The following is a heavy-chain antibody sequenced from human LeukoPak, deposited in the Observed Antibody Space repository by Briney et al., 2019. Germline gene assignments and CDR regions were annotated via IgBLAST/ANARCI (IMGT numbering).Heavy chain of an antibody. CDR2: ISAYNGNT. CDR3: ARDIVGDSPYRFFY. CDR1: GYTFTSYG. Sequence: ASVKVSCKASGYTFTSYGISWVRQAPGQGLEWMGWISAYNGNTNYAQKLQGRVTMTTDTSTSTAYMELRSLRSDDTAVYYCARDIVGDSPYRFFYWGQGTLVTVSS. V-gene: IGHV1-18*01. J-gene: IGHJ4*02. D-gene: IGHD1-26*01.